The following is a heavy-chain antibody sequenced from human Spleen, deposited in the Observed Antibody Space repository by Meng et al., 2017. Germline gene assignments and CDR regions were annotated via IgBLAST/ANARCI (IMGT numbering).Heavy chain of an antibody. V-gene: IGHV4-34*01. CDR3: ARGPTTMAHDFDY. CDR2: INHSGST. D-gene: IGHD4-11*01. CDR1: GGSFSGYY. J-gene: IGHJ4*02. Sequence: SETLSLTCAVYGGSFSGYYWSWIRQPPGKGLEWIGEINHSGSTNYNPSLESRVTISVDTSKNQFSLKLSSVTAADTAVYYCARGPTTMAHDFDYWGQGTLVTVSS.